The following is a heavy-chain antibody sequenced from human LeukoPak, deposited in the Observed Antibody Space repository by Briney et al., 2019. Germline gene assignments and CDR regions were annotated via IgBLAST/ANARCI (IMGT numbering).Heavy chain of an antibody. CDR1: GYTFTGYY. CDR3: ASIVVVPAAMGGFDP. V-gene: IGHV1-2*02. CDR2: INPNSGGT. D-gene: IGHD2-2*01. Sequence: ASVKVSCKASGYTFTGYYMHWVRQAPGQGLEWMGWINPNSGGTNYAQKFQGRVTMTRDTSISTAYMELSRLRSDDTAVYYCASIVVVPAAMGGFDPWGQGTLVTVSS. J-gene: IGHJ5*02.